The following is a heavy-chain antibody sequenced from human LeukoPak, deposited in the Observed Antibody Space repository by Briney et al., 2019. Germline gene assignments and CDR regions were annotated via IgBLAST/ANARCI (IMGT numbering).Heavy chain of an antibody. D-gene: IGHD3-16*02. CDR2: ISAYNGNT. CDR1: GYTFTSYG. Sequence: ASVKVSCKASGYTFTSYGISWVRQAPGQGIEWMGWISAYNGNTNYAQKLQGRVTMTTDTSTSTAYRELRSLRSGDTAVYYCARDMLGGGRYLAFDIWGQGTMVTVSS. CDR3: ARDMLGGGRYLAFDI. J-gene: IGHJ3*02. V-gene: IGHV1-18*01.